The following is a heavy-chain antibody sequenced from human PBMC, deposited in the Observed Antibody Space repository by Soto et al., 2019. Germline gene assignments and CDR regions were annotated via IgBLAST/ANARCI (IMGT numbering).Heavy chain of an antibody. CDR3: AASRGFDSSGYSGYYYGMDV. CDR1: GFTFDDYA. D-gene: IGHD3-22*01. CDR2: ITWTSDEI. Sequence: EVQLVESGGGLVQPGRSLRLSCAASGFTFDDYAMHWVRQRPGRGLEWVSGITWTSDEIGYPDSVKGRFSISRDNAKKYLYLQMNSLRPDATVLYYCAASRGFDSSGYSGYYYGMDVWGQGTTVTVSS. V-gene: IGHV3-9*01. J-gene: IGHJ6*02.